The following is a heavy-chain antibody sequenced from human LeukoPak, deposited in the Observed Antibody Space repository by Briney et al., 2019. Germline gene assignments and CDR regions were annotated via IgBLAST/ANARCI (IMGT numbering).Heavy chain of an antibody. CDR1: GDSISSGGYW. CDR2: ISYGGKA. Sequence: SQTLSLTCAVSGDSISSGGYWWSWIRQHPGKGPEWIGYISYGGKADYNPSLKSRVAISADTPKNQFSLKLSSTTAADTAVYYCARAPVATPSEFDYWGQGTPVTVSS. D-gene: IGHD5-12*01. CDR3: ARAPVATPSEFDY. J-gene: IGHJ4*02. V-gene: IGHV4-31*11.